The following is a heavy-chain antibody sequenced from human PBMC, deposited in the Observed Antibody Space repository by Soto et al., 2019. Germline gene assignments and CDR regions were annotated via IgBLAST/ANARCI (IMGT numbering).Heavy chain of an antibody. CDR3: ATRNYRVTYGMDV. Sequence: SETLSLTCTVSGGSINNNNYHWGWIRQPPGKGLEWIGSIYYTGSTYYNPSLKSRVTMSVDTSTNQFSLKLSSVTAADTAVYYCATRNYRVTYGMDVWGQGTTVTV. J-gene: IGHJ6*02. D-gene: IGHD4-4*01. V-gene: IGHV4-39*01. CDR1: GGSINNNNYH. CDR2: IYYTGST.